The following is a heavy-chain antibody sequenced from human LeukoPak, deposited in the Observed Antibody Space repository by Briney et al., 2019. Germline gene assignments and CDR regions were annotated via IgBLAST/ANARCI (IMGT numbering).Heavy chain of an antibody. Sequence: SETLSLTCAVYGGSFSGYYWSWIRQPPGKGLEWIGEINHSGSTNYNPSLKSRVTISVDTSKNQFSLKLSSVTAADTAVYYCARHHPGVLLWFGDNWFDPWGQGTLVTVSS. D-gene: IGHD3-10*01. CDR2: INHSGST. V-gene: IGHV4-34*01. J-gene: IGHJ5*02. CDR3: ARHHPGVLLWFGDNWFDP. CDR1: GGSFSGYY.